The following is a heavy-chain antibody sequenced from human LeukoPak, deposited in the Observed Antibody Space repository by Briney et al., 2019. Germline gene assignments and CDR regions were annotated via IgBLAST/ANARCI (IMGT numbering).Heavy chain of an antibody. CDR2: INSDGSST. V-gene: IGHV3-74*01. Sequence: GGSLRLSCAASGFTFSSYWMYWVRQAPGKGLVWVSRINSDGSSTSYADSVKGRFTISRDNAKNTLYLQMNSLRAEDTAVYYCASLGYCSSTSCYDDYWGQGTLVTVSS. J-gene: IGHJ4*02. D-gene: IGHD2-2*01. CDR1: GFTFSSYW. CDR3: ASLGYCSSTSCYDDY.